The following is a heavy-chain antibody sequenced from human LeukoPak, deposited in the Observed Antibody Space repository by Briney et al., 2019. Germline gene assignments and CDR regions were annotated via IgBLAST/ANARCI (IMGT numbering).Heavy chain of an antibody. J-gene: IGHJ3*02. Sequence: PGGSLRLSCAASGFTFSSYAMHWVRQAPGKGLEYVSAISSNGGSTYYANSVKGRFTISRDNSKNTLYLQMGSLRAEDMAVYYCARDGDYGGNGEYAAFDIWGQGTMVTVSS. CDR2: ISSNGGST. V-gene: IGHV3-64*01. CDR1: GFTFSSYA. D-gene: IGHD4-23*01. CDR3: ARDGDYGGNGEYAAFDI.